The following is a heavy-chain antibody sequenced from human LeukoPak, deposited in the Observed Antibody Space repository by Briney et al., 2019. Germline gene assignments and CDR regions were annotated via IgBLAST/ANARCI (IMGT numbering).Heavy chain of an antibody. D-gene: IGHD2-21*02. CDR3: ARDLTTTYCGGDCSRYFDY. V-gene: IGHV3-23*01. J-gene: IGHJ4*02. Sequence: GGSLRLSCGASGFTFTTHAMNWVRQAPGKGLEWVSTISGSGSNTYYADSVKGRFTISRDNSKNTLYLQMNSLRAEDTAVYYCARDLTTTYCGGDCSRYFDYWGQGTLVTVSS. CDR2: ISGSGSNT. CDR1: GFTFTTHA.